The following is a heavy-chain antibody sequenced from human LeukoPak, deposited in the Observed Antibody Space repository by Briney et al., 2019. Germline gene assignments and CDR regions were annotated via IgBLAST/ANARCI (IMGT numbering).Heavy chain of an antibody. Sequence: GGSLRLSCAASGFTFSSYAMSWVRQAPGKGLEWVSSISDSGGSSYSAGAVKGRFTISRDNSKNTLYVQMNSLRAEDTAIYYCAKDRDLGYCSTASCYSDYWGQGTLVTVSS. J-gene: IGHJ4*02. CDR2: ISDSGGSS. CDR1: GFTFSSYA. V-gene: IGHV3-23*01. CDR3: AKDRDLGYCSTASCYSDY. D-gene: IGHD2-2*01.